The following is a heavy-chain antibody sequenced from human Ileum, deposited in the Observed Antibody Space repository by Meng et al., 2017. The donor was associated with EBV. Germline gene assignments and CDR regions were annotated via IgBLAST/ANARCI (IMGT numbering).Heavy chain of an antibody. V-gene: IGHV4-4*02. J-gene: IGHJ4*02. Sequence: LQESGPGLLKPSGTLSLTCAVAGGAISSSNWWNWVRQPPGKGLEWIGEIYYSGRTIYNPSLKSRVTISVDKSKNLFSLKLSSVTAADTAVYYCARGYGSGRDYFDYWGQGTLVTVSS. D-gene: IGHD3-10*01. CDR3: ARGYGSGRDYFDY. CDR1: GGAISSSNW. CDR2: IYYSGRT.